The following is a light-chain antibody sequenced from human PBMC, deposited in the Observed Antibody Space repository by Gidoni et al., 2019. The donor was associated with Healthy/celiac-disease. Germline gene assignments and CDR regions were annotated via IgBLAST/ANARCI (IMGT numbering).Light chain of an antibody. CDR2: DAS. V-gene: IGKV1-33*01. Sequence: IQMTQSPSSLSASVGDRFTITCQASQDISNYLNWYQQKPGKAPTLLIYDASNLETGFPSSFSGSGSGTDFTFTISSLQPEDIATYYCQQYDNLHRTFGQGTKLEIK. J-gene: IGKJ2*01. CDR1: QDISNY. CDR3: QQYDNLHRT.